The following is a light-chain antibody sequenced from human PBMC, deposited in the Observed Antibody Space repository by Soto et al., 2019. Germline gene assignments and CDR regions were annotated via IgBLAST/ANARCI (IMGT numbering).Light chain of an antibody. J-gene: IGLJ2*01. V-gene: IGLV2-11*01. CDR1: SSDVGGYNY. CDR3: CSYAGSSVL. CDR2: DVS. Sequence: QSALTQPRSVSGSPGQSVTISCTGTSSDVGGYNYVSWYQQHPGKTPKLMIFDVSNRPSGVPDRFFGFKSGNTASLTISGLQAEDEADYYCCSYAGSSVLFGGGTKLTVL.